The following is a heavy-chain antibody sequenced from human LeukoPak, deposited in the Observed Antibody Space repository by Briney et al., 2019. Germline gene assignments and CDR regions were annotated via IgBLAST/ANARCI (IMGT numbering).Heavy chain of an antibody. D-gene: IGHD3-10*02. CDR2: ISSSGSTI. CDR3: AELGITMIGGV. J-gene: IGHJ6*04. V-gene: IGHV3-48*03. Sequence: GGSLRLACTASGFTFSSYWMNWVRQAPGKGLEWVSYISSSGSTIYYADSVKGRFTISRDNAKNSLYLQMNSLRAEDTAVYYCAELGITMIGGVWGKGTTVTISS. CDR1: GFTFSSYW.